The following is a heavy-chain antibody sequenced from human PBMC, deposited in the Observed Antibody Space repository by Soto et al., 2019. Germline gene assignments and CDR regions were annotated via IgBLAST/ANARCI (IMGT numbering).Heavy chain of an antibody. J-gene: IGHJ6*02. CDR1: GYTFTSYG. V-gene: IGHV1-18*01. Sequence: QVQLVQSGAEVKKPGASVKVSCKASGYTFTSYGISWVRQAPGQGLEWMGWISAYNGNTNYAQKLQGRVTMTTDTSTSTAYMELRRLRSDDTAVYYCARDPGGSGSYYRSYYGMDVWGQGTTVTVSS. CDR2: ISAYNGNT. D-gene: IGHD3-10*01. CDR3: ARDPGGSGSYYRSYYGMDV.